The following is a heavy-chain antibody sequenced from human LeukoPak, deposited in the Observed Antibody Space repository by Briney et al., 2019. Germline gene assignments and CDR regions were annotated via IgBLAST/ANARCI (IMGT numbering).Heavy chain of an antibody. V-gene: IGHV4-59*01. J-gene: IGHJ4*02. CDR2: IYYSGNT. Sequence: PSETLSLTCTVSGVSITTYYWSWIRQPPGKGLEWIGFIYYSGNTNYNPSLKSRVTISVDTSKNQFSLKLSSVTAADTAVYYCARAYTSWSFDYWGQGTPVTVSS. CDR3: ARAYTSWSFDY. CDR1: GVSITTYY. D-gene: IGHD2-2*02.